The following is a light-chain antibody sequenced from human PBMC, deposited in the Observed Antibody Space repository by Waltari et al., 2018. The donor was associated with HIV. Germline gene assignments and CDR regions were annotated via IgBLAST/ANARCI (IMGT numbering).Light chain of an antibody. V-gene: IGKV3-15*01. CDR2: SAS. CDR3: QQYNNWPYT. CDR1: QGVNIK. Sequence: EILMTQSRDTLSVSPGETATLSCRASQGVNIKLAWYQQKPGQAPRLLIYSASTRATGIPARFSGSGSETEFTLTITSLQSEDFTIYYCQQYNNWPYTFGQGTKLEI. J-gene: IGKJ2*01.